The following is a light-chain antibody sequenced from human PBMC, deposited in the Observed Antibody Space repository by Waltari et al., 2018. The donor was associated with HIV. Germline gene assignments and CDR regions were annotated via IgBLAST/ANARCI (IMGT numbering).Light chain of an antibody. V-gene: IGLV2-14*03. J-gene: IGLJ1*01. CDR1: SSSVGSSDY. CDR2: DVS. Sequence: QSALTQPASVSGSLGQSITISCTGTSSSVGSSDYVPWYQQHPGKAPPLVIYDVSKRPSGVSDRFSGSKSGNTASLTISGLLAEDEADYYCDSYTSSSTLYVFGTGTKVTVL. CDR3: DSYTSSSTLYV.